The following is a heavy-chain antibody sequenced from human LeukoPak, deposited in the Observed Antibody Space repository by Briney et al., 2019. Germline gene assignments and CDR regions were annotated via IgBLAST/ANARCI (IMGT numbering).Heavy chain of an antibody. V-gene: IGHV1-69*04. D-gene: IGHD6-13*01. CDR3: ARGVIAAAGATFDY. CDR1: GGTFTNYA. J-gene: IGHJ4*02. CDR2: IIVTLGTP. Sequence: SVKVSCKATGGTFTNYAVSWVRQAPGQGLEWMGRIIVTLGTPNYAQKFQGRVAITADKSTSTAYMELSSLRSEDTAVYYCARGVIAAAGATFDYWGQGTLVTVSS.